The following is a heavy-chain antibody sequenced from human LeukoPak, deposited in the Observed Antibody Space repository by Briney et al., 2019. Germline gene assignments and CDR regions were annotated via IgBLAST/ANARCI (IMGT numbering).Heavy chain of an antibody. CDR2: ISAYNGNT. Sequence: ASVKVSCKASGYTFTSYGISWVRQAPGQGLEWMGWISAYNGNTNYAQKLQGRVTMTTDTSTSTAYMELRSLRSDDTAVYYCAVTMASFDAFDIWGQGTMVTVSS. D-gene: IGHD3-10*01. V-gene: IGHV1-18*01. J-gene: IGHJ3*02. CDR1: GYTFTSYG. CDR3: AVTMASFDAFDI.